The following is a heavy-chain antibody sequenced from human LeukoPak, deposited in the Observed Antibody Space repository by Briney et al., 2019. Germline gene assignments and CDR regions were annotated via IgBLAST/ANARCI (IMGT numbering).Heavy chain of an antibody. CDR2: IYYSGST. Sequence: SQTLSLTCTVSGGSISSGDYYWSWIRQPPGKGLEWIGYIYYSGSTYYNPSLKSRVTISVDTSKNQFSLKLSSVTAADTAVYYCAREAVVITMVRGVRTAIGNWFDPWGQGTLVTVSS. V-gene: IGHV4-30-4*01. J-gene: IGHJ5*01. CDR3: AREAVVITMVRGVRTAIGNWFDP. D-gene: IGHD3-10*01. CDR1: GGSISSGDYY.